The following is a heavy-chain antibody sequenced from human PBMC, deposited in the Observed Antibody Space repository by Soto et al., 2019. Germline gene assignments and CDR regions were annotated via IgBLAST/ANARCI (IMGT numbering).Heavy chain of an antibody. CDR2: IYPGDSDT. J-gene: IGHJ3*02. V-gene: IGHV5-51*01. D-gene: IGHD1-26*01. CDR1: GYSFTSYW. Sequence: GESLKISCKGSGYSFTSYWIGWVRQMPGKGLEWMGIIYPGDSDTRYSPSFQGQVTISADKSISTAYLQWSSLKASDTAMYYCARLSFASVGATIRAFDIWGQGTMVTVSS. CDR3: ARLSFASVGATIRAFDI.